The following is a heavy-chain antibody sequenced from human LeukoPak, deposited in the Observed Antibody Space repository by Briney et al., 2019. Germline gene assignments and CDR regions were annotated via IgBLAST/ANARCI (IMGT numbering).Heavy chain of an antibody. CDR3: ARVRTALGDAVDAFDI. J-gene: IGHJ3*02. Sequence: AAVKVSRKASGYAFTGYDMHWVRQAPAQGLEWMGWINPNSGGTNYAQKFQGRVTMTRDTSISTAYMELSRLRSDDTAVYYCARVRTALGDAVDAFDIWGQGTMVTVSS. D-gene: IGHD3-16*01. V-gene: IGHV1-2*02. CDR2: INPNSGGT. CDR1: GYAFTGYD.